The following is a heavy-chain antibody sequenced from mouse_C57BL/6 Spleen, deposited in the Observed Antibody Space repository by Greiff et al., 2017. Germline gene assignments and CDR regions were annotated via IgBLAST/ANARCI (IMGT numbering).Heavy chain of an antibody. V-gene: IGHV5-4*03. J-gene: IGHJ2*01. CDR1: GFTFSSYA. CDR3: ARALSSYFDY. CDR2: ISDGGSYT. Sequence: EVKLVESGGGLVKPGGSLKLSCAASGFTFSSYAMSWVRQTPEKRLEWVATISDGGSYTYYPDNVKGRFTISRDNAKNNLYLQMSHLKSEDTAMYYCARALSSYFDYWGQGTTLTVAS. D-gene: IGHD1-1*01.